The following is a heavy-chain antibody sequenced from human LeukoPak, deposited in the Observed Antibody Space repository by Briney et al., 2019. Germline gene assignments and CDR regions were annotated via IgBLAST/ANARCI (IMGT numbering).Heavy chain of an antibody. CDR1: GFTFSSYG. D-gene: IGHD4-17*01. CDR2: IRYDGSNK. J-gene: IGHJ6*03. CDR3: ASRVFKSRYYGETYYYYYMDV. Sequence: GGSLRLSCAASGFTFSSYGMHWVRQAPGKGLEWVAFIRYDGSNKYYADSVKGRFTISRDSSKNTLYLQMNSLRAEDTAVYYCASRVFKSRYYGETYYYYYMDVWGKGTTVTVSS. V-gene: IGHV3-30*02.